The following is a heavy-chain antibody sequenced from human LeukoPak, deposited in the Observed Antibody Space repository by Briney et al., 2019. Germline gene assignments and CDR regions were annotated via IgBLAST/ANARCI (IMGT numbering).Heavy chain of an antibody. CDR1: GGSISSSSYY. CDR2: IYYSGNT. Sequence: SETLSLTCSVSGGSISSSSYYWAWIRQPPGKGLEVIGRIYYSGNTYYNPSLKSRVTISVDRSKNQFYLKLSSMTAADTAVYYCARLKGYSSGWYPSYYFDYWGQGTLVTVSS. J-gene: IGHJ4*02. V-gene: IGHV4-39*01. CDR3: ARLKGYSSGWYPSYYFDY. D-gene: IGHD6-19*01.